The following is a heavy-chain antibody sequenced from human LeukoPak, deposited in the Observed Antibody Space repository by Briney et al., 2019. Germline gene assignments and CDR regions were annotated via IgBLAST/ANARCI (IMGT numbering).Heavy chain of an antibody. J-gene: IGHJ6*03. V-gene: IGHV1-8*01. CDR1: GYTFTSYD. CDR2: MNPNSGNT. CDR3: ARALNVVVPAAIRRGMYYIDV. Sequence: GASVKVSCKASGYTFTSYDVNWVRQATGQGLEWMGWMNPNSGNTGYAQKFQGRVTMTRNTSISTAYMELSSLRSEDTAVYYCARALNVVVPAAIRRGMYYIDVWGKGTTVTVSS. D-gene: IGHD2-2*02.